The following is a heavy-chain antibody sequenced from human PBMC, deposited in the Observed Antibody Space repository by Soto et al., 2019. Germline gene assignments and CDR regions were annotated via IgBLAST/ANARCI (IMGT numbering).Heavy chain of an antibody. CDR1: GFTFSSYG. V-gene: IGHV3-33*01. Sequence: QVQLVESGGGVVQPGRSLRLSCAASGFTFSSYGRHWVGRAPARGRGWVAVIWYDGSNKYYADSVKGRFTISRDNSKNTLYLQMNSLRAEDTAVYYCARGLGELSSALDYWGQGTLVTVSS. D-gene: IGHD3-16*02. CDR2: IWYDGSNK. J-gene: IGHJ4*02. CDR3: ARGLGELSSALDY.